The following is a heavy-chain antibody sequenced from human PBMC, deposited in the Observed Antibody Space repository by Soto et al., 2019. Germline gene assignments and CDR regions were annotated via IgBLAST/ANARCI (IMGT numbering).Heavy chain of an antibody. D-gene: IGHD3-10*01. CDR1: GYTLTSYD. Sequence: ASVKVSCKASGYTLTSYDINWVRQATGQGLEWMGWMNPNSGNTGYAQKFQGRVTMTRNTSISTAYMELRSLRSDDTAVYYCARVLSIAVVRGVYDYWGQGTLVTVSS. CDR2: MNPNSGNT. CDR3: ARVLSIAVVRGVYDY. V-gene: IGHV1-8*01. J-gene: IGHJ4*02.